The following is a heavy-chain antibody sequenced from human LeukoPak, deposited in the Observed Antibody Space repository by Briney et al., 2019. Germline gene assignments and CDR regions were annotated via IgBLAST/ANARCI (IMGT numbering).Heavy chain of an antibody. V-gene: IGHV3-30-3*01. Sequence: PGGSLRLSCAASGFTFSSYAMDWVRQAPGKGLEWVAIISYDGSNKYYADSVKGRFTISRDNSKNTLYLQMNSLRAEDTAVYYCARDPLYTSSPPSYFDYWGQGTLVTVSS. J-gene: IGHJ4*02. CDR1: GFTFSSYA. CDR3: ARDPLYTSSPPSYFDY. D-gene: IGHD6-6*01. CDR2: ISYDGSNK.